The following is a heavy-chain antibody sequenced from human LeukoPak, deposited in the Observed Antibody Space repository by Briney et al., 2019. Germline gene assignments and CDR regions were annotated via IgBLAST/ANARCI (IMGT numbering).Heavy chain of an antibody. J-gene: IGHJ4*02. CDR2: ISGSGGST. Sequence: GGSLRLSCAASGFTFSSYAMSWVRQAPGKGLEWVSAISGSGGSTYYADSVKGRFTISRDNAKNSLYLQMNSLRAEDTAVYYCASIAVAGKGVYWGQGTLVTVSS. D-gene: IGHD6-19*01. V-gene: IGHV3-23*01. CDR3: ASIAVAGKGVY. CDR1: GFTFSSYA.